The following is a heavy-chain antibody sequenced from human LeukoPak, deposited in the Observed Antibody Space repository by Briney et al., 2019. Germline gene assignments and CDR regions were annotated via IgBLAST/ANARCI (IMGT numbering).Heavy chain of an antibody. V-gene: IGHV3-74*01. CDR1: GFSFSGHW. CDR2: ISPTGSTT. D-gene: IGHD6-6*01. J-gene: IGHJ4*02. Sequence: GGSLRLSCTASGFSFSGHWMHWARQLPGKGLVWVSRISPTGSTTSYADSEKGRFTVSRDNAKNTLYLQVNNLRAEDTAVYYCARGPNSNWSGLDFWGQGTLLTVSS. CDR3: ARGPNSNWSGLDF.